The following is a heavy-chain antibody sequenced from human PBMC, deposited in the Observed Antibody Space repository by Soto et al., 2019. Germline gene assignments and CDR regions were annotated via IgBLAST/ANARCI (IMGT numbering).Heavy chain of an antibody. J-gene: IGHJ6*02. Sequence: QVHLVESGGGVGQPGTSLRLSCVASGFTFSKYGLHWVRQAPGKGLEWVAILTDDGKEKYYADSVKGRFIISRDNSNNTLFLQMNTLSAEDTAVYYCAKVRFALKYYYGLDVWGQGTTVSVSS. CDR1: GFTFSKYG. CDR2: LTDDGKEK. CDR3: AKVRFALKYYYGLDV. V-gene: IGHV3-30*18. D-gene: IGHD3-16*01.